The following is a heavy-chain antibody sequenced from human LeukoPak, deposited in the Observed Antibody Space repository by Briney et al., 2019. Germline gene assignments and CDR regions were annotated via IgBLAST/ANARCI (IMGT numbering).Heavy chain of an antibody. CDR1: GYTSTSYY. CDR2: INPSGGST. J-gene: IGHJ5*02. D-gene: IGHD3-22*01. V-gene: IGHV1-46*01. Sequence: ASVKVSCKASGYTSTSYYMHWVRQAPGQGLEWMGIINPSGGSTSYAQKFQGRVTMTRDTSTSTVYMELSSLRSEDTAVYYCAREGYYDSSGYNWFDPWGQGTLVTVSS. CDR3: AREGYYDSSGYNWFDP.